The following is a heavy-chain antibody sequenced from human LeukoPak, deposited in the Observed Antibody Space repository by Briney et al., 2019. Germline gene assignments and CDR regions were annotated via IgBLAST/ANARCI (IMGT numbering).Heavy chain of an antibody. D-gene: IGHD6-6*01. Sequence: SQTLSLTCAISGDSVSSNSAAWNWIRQSPSRGLEWLGRTYYRSKWYNDYAVSVKSRITINPDTSKNQFSLQLSSVTPEDTAVYYCARDAGQLVRGYYYYYYYMDVWGKGTTVTVSS. CDR3: ARDAGQLVRGYYYYYYYMDV. V-gene: IGHV6-1*01. CDR2: TYYRSKWYN. CDR1: GDSVSSNSAA. J-gene: IGHJ6*03.